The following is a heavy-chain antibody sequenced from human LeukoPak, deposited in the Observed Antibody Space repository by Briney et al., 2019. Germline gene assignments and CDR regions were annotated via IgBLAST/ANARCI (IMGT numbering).Heavy chain of an antibody. CDR1: GFTFSSYG. CDR3: ARERKYDSNFDY. Sequence: GGSLRLSCAASGFTFSSYGMHWVRQAPGKGLEWVAFIRYDGSNKYYADSVKGRFTISRDNSKNTLYLQMNSLRAEDTAVYYCARERKYDSNFDYWGQGTLVTVSS. D-gene: IGHD1-1*01. V-gene: IGHV3-30*02. CDR2: IRYDGSNK. J-gene: IGHJ4*02.